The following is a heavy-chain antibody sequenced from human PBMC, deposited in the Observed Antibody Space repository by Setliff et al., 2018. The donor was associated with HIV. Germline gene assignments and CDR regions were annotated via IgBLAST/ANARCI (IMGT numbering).Heavy chain of an antibody. D-gene: IGHD2-2*01. Sequence: PSETLSLTCTVSGGSISSGDYYWSWIRQPPGKGLEWIGNIYYSGSTYYNPSLKSRVTISVDTSKNQFSLKLSSVTAADTAVYYCARHGVGYCSSTSCYGVPYYYMDVWGKGTTVTVSS. J-gene: IGHJ6*03. V-gene: IGHV4-39*01. CDR2: IYYSGST. CDR1: GGSISSGDYY. CDR3: ARHGVGYCSSTSCYGVPYYYMDV.